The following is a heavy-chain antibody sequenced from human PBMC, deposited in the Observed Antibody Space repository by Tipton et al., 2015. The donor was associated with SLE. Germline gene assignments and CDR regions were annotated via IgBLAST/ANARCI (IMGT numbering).Heavy chain of an antibody. Sequence: TLSLTCTVSGASINSNYWTWIRQPPGKGLEWIGYLYTSGTTKYNPSLQSRVTISVDTPKNQFSLRLNSVTAADTALYYCAGGGVATMGGYAFEIWGQGTMVTVSS. CDR2: LYTSGTT. D-gene: IGHD5-12*01. J-gene: IGHJ3*02. CDR3: AGGGVATMGGYAFEI. CDR1: GASINSNY. V-gene: IGHV4-4*08.